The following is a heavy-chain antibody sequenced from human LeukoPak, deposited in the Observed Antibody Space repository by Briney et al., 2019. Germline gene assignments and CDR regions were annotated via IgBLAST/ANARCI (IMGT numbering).Heavy chain of an antibody. CDR1: GGSIGSNY. CDR3: ARVKWDSSGYYGLDY. Sequence: SETLSLTCTVSGGSIGSNYWSWIRQPAGKGLEWIGRIYASGSTNYSPSLKSRVTMSVDTSKNQFSLKLNSVTAADTAVYYCARVKWDSSGYYGLDYWGQGTLVTVSS. D-gene: IGHD3-22*01. J-gene: IGHJ4*02. V-gene: IGHV4-4*07. CDR2: IYASGST.